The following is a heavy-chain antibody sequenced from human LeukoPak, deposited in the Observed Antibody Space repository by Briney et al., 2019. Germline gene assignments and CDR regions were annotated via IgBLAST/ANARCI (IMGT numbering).Heavy chain of an antibody. J-gene: IGHJ4*02. CDR1: GDSISRSTYY. Sequence: SETLSLTCTVSGDSISRSTYYWAWLRQPPGKGLEWIGSVYYGRSPYFYPSLASRATISVDTSKNHFSLKMSSVTAADTAVYYCARSSGTGTFSYWGQGTLVTVSS. D-gene: IGHD6-25*01. V-gene: IGHV4-39*02. CDR3: ARSSGTGTFSY. CDR2: VYYGRSP.